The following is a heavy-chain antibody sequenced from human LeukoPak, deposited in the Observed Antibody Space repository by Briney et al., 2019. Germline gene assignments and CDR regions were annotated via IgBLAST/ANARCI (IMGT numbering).Heavy chain of an antibody. CDR1: GFTFISYG. CDR2: IRHDETNK. D-gene: IGHD2-15*01. Sequence: GGSLRLACVASGFTFISYGMHWVRQAPGKGRGWVAFIRHDETNKFYADSVKGRFTISRDNSKNTLYLQMSSLRAEDTALYYCAKQMVERQQDYYMDVWGKGTSVTVSS. CDR3: AKQMVERQQDYYMDV. V-gene: IGHV3-30*02. J-gene: IGHJ6*03.